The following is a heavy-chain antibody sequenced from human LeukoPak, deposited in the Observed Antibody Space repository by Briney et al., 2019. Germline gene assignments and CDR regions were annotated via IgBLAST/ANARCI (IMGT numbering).Heavy chain of an antibody. J-gene: IGHJ4*02. CDR2: INHNSGGT. D-gene: IGHD3-16*01. V-gene: IGHV1-2*02. Sequence: EASVTVSCKASGYTFTGYYMHWVRQAPGQGLEWMGWINHNSGGTNYAQKFQGRVTMTRDTSINTAYMELSRLRSDDTAVYYCARGDAFGYYFDYWGQGTLVTVSS. CDR3: ARGDAFGYYFDY. CDR1: GYTFTGYY.